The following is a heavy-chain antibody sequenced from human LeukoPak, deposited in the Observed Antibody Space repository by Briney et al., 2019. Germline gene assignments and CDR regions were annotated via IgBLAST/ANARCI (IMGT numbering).Heavy chain of an antibody. Sequence: GRSLRLSCAASGFTFDDYAMHWVRQAPGKGLEWVSGISWNSGSIGYADSVKGRFTISRDNAKNSLYLQMNSLRAEDTALYYCARTTVRDAFDIWGQGTMVTVSP. D-gene: IGHD4-11*01. V-gene: IGHV3-9*01. CDR2: ISWNSGSI. CDR3: ARTTVRDAFDI. J-gene: IGHJ3*02. CDR1: GFTFDDYA.